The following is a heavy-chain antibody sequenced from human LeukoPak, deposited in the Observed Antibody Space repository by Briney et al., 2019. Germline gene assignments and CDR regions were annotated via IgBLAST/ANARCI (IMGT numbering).Heavy chain of an antibody. V-gene: IGHV4-59*01. Sequence: SETLSLTCAVSGSSINSIYYWTWIRQSPGKGLEWIGYISYSGNVYYNPSLKSRVTITLDTSKKQVSLRLSSVTAADTAVYFCARDFARNSGDYGNDGFDIWGQGTMVTVS. CDR2: ISYSGNV. CDR1: GSSINSIYY. J-gene: IGHJ3*02. CDR3: ARDFARNSGDYGNDGFDI. D-gene: IGHD4-17*01.